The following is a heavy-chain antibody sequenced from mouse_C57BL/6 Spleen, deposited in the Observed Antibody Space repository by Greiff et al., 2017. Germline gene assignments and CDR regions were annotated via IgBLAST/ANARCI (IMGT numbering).Heavy chain of an antibody. CDR3: TRQEAEDFGY. V-gene: IGHV1-15*01. CDR2: IDPETGGT. J-gene: IGHJ2*01. Sequence: QVQLKESGPELVRPGASVTLSCKASGYTFTDYEMHWVKQTPVHGLEWIGAIDPETGGTAYNQKFKGKAILTADKSSSTAYMGLSSLPSEASAVYYCTRQEAEDFGYWGQGTTLTVSS. CDR1: GYTFTDYE.